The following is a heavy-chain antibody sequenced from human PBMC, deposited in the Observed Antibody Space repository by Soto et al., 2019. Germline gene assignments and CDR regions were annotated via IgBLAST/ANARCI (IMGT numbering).Heavy chain of an antibody. Sequence: EGQLLQSGGGLVQPGESLRVSCAPSGFTFSSSGMSWVRQAPGKGLEWVSSISVRGDYRYYADSVKGRFTISRDNSKNTLYLQMNSLTAEDTAVYYCANHGGFDFWGQGTMVAVSS. D-gene: IGHD4-17*01. CDR1: GFTFSSSG. J-gene: IGHJ3*01. V-gene: IGHV3-23*01. CDR3: ANHGGFDF. CDR2: ISVRGDYR.